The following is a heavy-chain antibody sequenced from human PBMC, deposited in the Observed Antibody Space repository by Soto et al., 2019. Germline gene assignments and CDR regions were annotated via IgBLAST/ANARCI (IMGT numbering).Heavy chain of an antibody. V-gene: IGHV4-61*08. CDR2: VYSSGST. J-gene: IGHJ4*02. Sequence: SETLSLTCAVSGGSISSGGYSWSWIRQPPGKGLEWIGYVYSSGSTSYNPSLKSRVTISVDTSKNQFSLKLSSVTAADTAVYYCARRWGSVFDFWGQGTLVTVSS. CDR3: ARRWGSVFDF. CDR1: GGSISSGGYS. D-gene: IGHD3-10*01.